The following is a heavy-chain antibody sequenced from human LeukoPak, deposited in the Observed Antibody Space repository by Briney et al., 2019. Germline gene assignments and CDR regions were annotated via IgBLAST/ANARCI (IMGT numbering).Heavy chain of an antibody. CDR2: ISYDGSNK. Sequence: GGSLRLSCAASGFTFSSYGMHWVRQAPGKGLEWVAVISYDGSNKYYADSVKGRFTISRDNSKNTLYLQMNSLRAEDTAVYYCVLWFGELGFDYWGPGTLVTVSS. CDR1: GFTFSSYG. V-gene: IGHV3-30*03. D-gene: IGHD3-10*01. J-gene: IGHJ4*02. CDR3: VLWFGELGFDY.